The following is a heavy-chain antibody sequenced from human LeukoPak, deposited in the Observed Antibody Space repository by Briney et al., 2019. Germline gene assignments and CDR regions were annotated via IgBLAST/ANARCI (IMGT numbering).Heavy chain of an antibody. D-gene: IGHD6-13*01. V-gene: IGHV3-23*01. Sequence: GGSLRLSCAASGFTVSSNYMSWVRQAPGKGLEWVSAISGSGGSTYYADSVKGRFTISRDNSKNTLYLQMNSLRAEDTAVYYCAKDPESGQQLPNWFDPWGQGTLVTVSS. CDR3: AKDPESGQQLPNWFDP. CDR2: ISGSGGST. J-gene: IGHJ5*02. CDR1: GFTVSSNY.